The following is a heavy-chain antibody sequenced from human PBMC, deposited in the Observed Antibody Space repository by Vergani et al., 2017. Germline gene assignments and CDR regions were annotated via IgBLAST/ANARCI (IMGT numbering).Heavy chain of an antibody. D-gene: IGHD4-23*01. CDR1: GGSFSGYY. CDR3: AREILFYGGQGYFQH. V-gene: IGHV4-34*01. J-gene: IGHJ1*01. Sequence: QVQLQQWGAGLLKPSETLSLTCAVYGGSFSGYYWSWLRQPPGKGLEWIGEINHSGSTNYNPSLKSRVTISVDTSKNQFSLKLSSVTAADTAVYYCAREILFYGGQGYFQHWGQGTLVTVAS. CDR2: INHSGST.